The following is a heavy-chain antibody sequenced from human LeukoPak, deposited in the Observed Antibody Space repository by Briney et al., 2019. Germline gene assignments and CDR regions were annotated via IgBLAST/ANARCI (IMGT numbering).Heavy chain of an antibody. D-gene: IGHD3-9*01. CDR2: INQDGSEK. CDR1: GFTFSSYW. V-gene: IGHV3-7*01. CDR3: AREIMNALRYPYYLDY. J-gene: IGHJ4*02. Sequence: PGGSLRLSCAASGFTFSSYWMSWVRQAPGKGLEWVANINQDGSEKYYVDSVKGRFTISRDNAKNSLYLQMNSLRAEDTAVYYCAREIMNALRYPYYLDYWGQGTLVTVSS.